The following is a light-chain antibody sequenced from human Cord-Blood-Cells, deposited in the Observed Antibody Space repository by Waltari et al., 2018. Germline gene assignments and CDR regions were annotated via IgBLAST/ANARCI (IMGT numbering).Light chain of an antibody. V-gene: IGKV3-11*01. CDR1: QSVSSY. CDR3: QQRSNWPIT. J-gene: IGKJ5*01. CDR2: DAS. Sequence: EIVLTQSPATLSLSPGERATLSCRARQSVSSYLAWYQQKPGQAPRLLIYDASNRATCIPARFSGSGSETDFTLAISRLEPGDFAVYYCQQRSNWPITFGQGTRLEIK.